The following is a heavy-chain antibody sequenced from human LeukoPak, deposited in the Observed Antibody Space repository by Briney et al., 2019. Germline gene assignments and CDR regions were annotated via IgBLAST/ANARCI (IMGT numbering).Heavy chain of an antibody. CDR1: GGSISSYY. V-gene: IGHV4-4*07. D-gene: IGHD2-2*02. CDR3: ARETEYCSSTSCYTSWVTGWFDP. Sequence: SETLSLTCTVSGGSISSYYWSWIRQPAGKGLEWIGRIYTSGSTNYNPSLKSRVTMSVDTPKNQFSLRLSSVTAADTAVYYCARETEYCSSTSCYTSWVTGWFDPWGQGTLVTVSS. J-gene: IGHJ5*02. CDR2: IYTSGST.